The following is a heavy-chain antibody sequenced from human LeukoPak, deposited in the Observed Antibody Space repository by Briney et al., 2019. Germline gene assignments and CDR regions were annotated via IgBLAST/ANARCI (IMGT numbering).Heavy chain of an antibody. CDR1: GFTFSSYG. V-gene: IGHV3-33*06. Sequence: GGSLRLSCAASGFTFSSYGMHWVGQAPGKGLEGVAVIWYDGSNKYYEESVKGRFTISRDNSKNTLYLQMNSLRAEDTAVYYCAKDFSYYDSSGSGPDYWGQGTLVTVSS. D-gene: IGHD3-22*01. CDR3: AKDFSYYDSSGSGPDY. CDR2: IWYDGSNK. J-gene: IGHJ4*02.